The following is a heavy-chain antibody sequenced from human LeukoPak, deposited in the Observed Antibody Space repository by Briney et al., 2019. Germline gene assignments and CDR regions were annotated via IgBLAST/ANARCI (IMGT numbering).Heavy chain of an antibody. D-gene: IGHD3-10*01. CDR3: ARGHLFGVY. CDR2: ISSSGTFI. V-gene: IGHV3-48*03. CDR1: ELTFSSYE. Sequence: GGSLRLSCVVSELTFSSYEMNWVRQAPGKGLEWVSYISSSGTFIYYADSVKGRFTVSRDNAKNSLYLQMNSLRDEDTAIYYCARGHLFGVYWGQGILVTVSS. J-gene: IGHJ4*02.